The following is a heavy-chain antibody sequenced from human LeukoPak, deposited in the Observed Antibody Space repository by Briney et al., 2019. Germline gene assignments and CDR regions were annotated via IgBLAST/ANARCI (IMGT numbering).Heavy chain of an antibody. CDR1: GYTFTSYY. V-gene: IGHV1-2*02. CDR3: ARALITMVRGVVSGFDP. J-gene: IGHJ5*02. Sequence: ASVKVSCKASGYTFTSYYMHWVRQAPGQGLEWMGWINPNSGGTNYAQKFQGRVTMTRDTSISTAYMELSRLRSDDTAVYYCARALITMVRGVVSGFDPWGQGTLVTVSS. D-gene: IGHD3-10*01. CDR2: INPNSGGT.